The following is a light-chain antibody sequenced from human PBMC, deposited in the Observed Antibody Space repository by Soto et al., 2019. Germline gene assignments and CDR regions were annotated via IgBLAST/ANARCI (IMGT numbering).Light chain of an antibody. Sequence: EVVMTQSPATLSVSPGERATLSCRASQSVSSNLAWYQQKPGQAPRLLIYTASTRATGIPARFSGSGSGTEFTLTIRSLQSEDFAVYYCQQYNIWPPWTFGQGTKVEIK. J-gene: IGKJ1*01. V-gene: IGKV3-15*01. CDR2: TAS. CDR3: QQYNIWPPWT. CDR1: QSVSSN.